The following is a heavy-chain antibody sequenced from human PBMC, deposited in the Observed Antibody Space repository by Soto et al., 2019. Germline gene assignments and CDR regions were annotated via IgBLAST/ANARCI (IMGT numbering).Heavy chain of an antibody. Sequence: WASVKVSCKASGSGFISSGIQWVRQAHGQRLEWIGWIVVASGQTNYAQNFRGRVAITRDTSTATAYIELTGLTSEDTAVYFCSTDRPDIGVGWWVWGQGITVTVSS. CDR1: GSGFISSG. J-gene: IGHJ6*02. CDR3: STDRPDIGVGWWV. D-gene: IGHD2-15*01. CDR2: IVVASGQT. V-gene: IGHV1-58*02.